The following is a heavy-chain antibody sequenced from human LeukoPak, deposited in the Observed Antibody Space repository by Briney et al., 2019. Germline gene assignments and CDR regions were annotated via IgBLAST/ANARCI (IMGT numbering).Heavy chain of an antibody. D-gene: IGHD3-9*01. V-gene: IGHV4-4*07. CDR2: IYTSGST. J-gene: IGHJ4*02. CDR3: ARDYDILTGYWAFDY. CDR1: GGSISSYY. Sequence: SETLSLTCTVSGGSISSYYWSWIRQPAGKGLEWIGRIYTSGSTNYNPSLKSRVTMSVDTSKNQFSLKLSSVTAADTAVYYCARDYDILTGYWAFDYWGQGTLVTVSS.